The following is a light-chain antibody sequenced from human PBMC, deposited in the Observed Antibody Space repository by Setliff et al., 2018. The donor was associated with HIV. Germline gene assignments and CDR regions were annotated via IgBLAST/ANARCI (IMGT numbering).Light chain of an antibody. CDR2: SNN. CDR1: SSNIGSNT. Sequence: QSVLTQPPSASGTPVQRVTISCSGSSSNIGSNTVDWYQQLPGTAPKLLIYSNNQRPSGVPDRFSGSKAGTSASLVISGLQSEDEADYYCAAWDDSLSVIFGGGTKVTVL. CDR3: AAWDDSLSVI. J-gene: IGLJ2*01. V-gene: IGLV1-44*01.